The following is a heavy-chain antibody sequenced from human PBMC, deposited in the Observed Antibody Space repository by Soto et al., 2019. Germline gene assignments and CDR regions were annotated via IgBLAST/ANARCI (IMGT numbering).Heavy chain of an antibody. CDR2: IYHSGST. CDR1: GGSISSGGSS. CDR3: ARGAVVNFDS. Sequence: QLQLQESGSGLVKPSQTLSLTCAVSGGSISSGGSSWTGIRQPPGKGLEWIGYIYHSGSTYYNPSLKSRVTMSVDRSKNQFSLKLTSVTAAETAVYYCARGAVVNFDSWGQGTLVTVSS. J-gene: IGHJ4*02. V-gene: IGHV4-30-2*01. D-gene: IGHD3-22*01.